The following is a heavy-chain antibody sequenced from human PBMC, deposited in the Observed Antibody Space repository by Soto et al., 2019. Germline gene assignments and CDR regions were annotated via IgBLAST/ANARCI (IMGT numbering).Heavy chain of an antibody. D-gene: IGHD6-13*01. J-gene: IGHJ4*02. CDR3: GKSQRSIWYELHC. CDR1: GFTFSNYA. V-gene: IGHV3-23*01. CDR2: ISGSGGST. Sequence: EVQLLESGGGLVQPGGSLRLSCAASGFTFSNYAVTWVRQAPGKGLEWVSTISGSGGSTYYADSVKGRFTISRDNSKNTLYLQINSLRAEATAVVYCGKSQRSIWYELHCWGQGTLVTASS.